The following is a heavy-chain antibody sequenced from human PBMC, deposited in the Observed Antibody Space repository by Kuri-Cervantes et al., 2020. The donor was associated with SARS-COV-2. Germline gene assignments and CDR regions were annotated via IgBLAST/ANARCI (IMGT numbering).Heavy chain of an antibody. CDR3: ARWEIRFLGSWFDP. CDR2: IYPGDSDA. Sequence: GGSLRLSCKGSGYSFTSYWIGWVRQMPGKGLEWKGIIYPGDSDARYSPSFQGQVTISADKSISTAYLQWSSLKASDTAMYYCARWEIRFLGSWFDPWGQGTLVTVSS. V-gene: IGHV5-51*01. D-gene: IGHD3-3*01. J-gene: IGHJ5*02. CDR1: GYSFTSYW.